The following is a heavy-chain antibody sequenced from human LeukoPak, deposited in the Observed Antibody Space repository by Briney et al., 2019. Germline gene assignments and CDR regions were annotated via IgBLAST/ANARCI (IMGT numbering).Heavy chain of an antibody. Sequence: HPGGSLRLSCAASGFTLSSYEMNWVRQAPGKGLEWVSYISSSGSTIAYADSVKGRFTISRDNAKNSLYLQMTSLRGEDTAVYYCARAGAVAARVFDPWGQETLVTVSS. CDR1: GFTLSSYE. V-gene: IGHV3-48*03. CDR2: ISSSGSTI. CDR3: ARAGAVAARVFDP. J-gene: IGHJ5*02. D-gene: IGHD6-19*01.